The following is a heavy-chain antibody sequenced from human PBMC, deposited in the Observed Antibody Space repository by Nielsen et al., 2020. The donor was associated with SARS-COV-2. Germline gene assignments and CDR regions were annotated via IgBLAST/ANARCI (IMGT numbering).Heavy chain of an antibody. CDR3: AREAEWYGSGSYVS. V-gene: IGHV3-9*01. CDR2: ISWNSGSI. CDR1: GFTFDDYA. Sequence: SLKISFAASGFTFDDYAMHWVRQAPGKGLEWVSGISWNSGSIGYADSVKGRFTISRDNAKNSLYLQMNSLRAEDTALYYCAREAEWYGSGSYVSWGQGTLVTVSS. D-gene: IGHD3-10*01. J-gene: IGHJ5*02.